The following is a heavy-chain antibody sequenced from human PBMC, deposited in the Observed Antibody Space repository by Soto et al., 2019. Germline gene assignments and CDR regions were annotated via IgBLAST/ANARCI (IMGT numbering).Heavy chain of an antibody. Sequence: GGSLRLSCAASGFTFSSYAMSWVRQAPGKGLEWFSAFSGSGGSTYYADSVKGRFTISRDNSKNTLYLQMNSLRAEDTAVYYCAKGVVYYDSSGYYGDYFDYWGQGTLVTVSS. J-gene: IGHJ4*02. V-gene: IGHV3-23*01. CDR3: AKGVVYYDSSGYYGDYFDY. CDR1: GFTFSSYA. CDR2: FSGSGGST. D-gene: IGHD3-22*01.